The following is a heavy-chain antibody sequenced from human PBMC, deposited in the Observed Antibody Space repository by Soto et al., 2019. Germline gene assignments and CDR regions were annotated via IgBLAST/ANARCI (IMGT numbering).Heavy chain of an antibody. J-gene: IGHJ5*02. Sequence: QVPLVQSGAEVKKSGASVKVSCKASGYNFTSYDMHWVRQAPGQRLEWMGWINTDNGHTKYSQKLQGRVTITRDTPARTAYMDLSRLRYADTAVLSLASNVGKLQILASFHGSNACFDPWGPGAMVTVSS. CDR2: INTDNGHT. V-gene: IGHV1-3*04. CDR3: ASNVGKLQILASFHGSNACFDP. CDR1: GYNFTSYD. D-gene: IGHD3-3*01.